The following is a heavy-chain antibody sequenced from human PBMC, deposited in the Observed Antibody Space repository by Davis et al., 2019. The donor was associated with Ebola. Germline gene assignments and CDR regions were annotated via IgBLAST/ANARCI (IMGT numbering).Heavy chain of an antibody. J-gene: IGHJ6*02. CDR3: ARTNSDDFWSGYYIPWGYYYGMDV. D-gene: IGHD3-3*01. CDR2: IKQDGSEK. CDR1: GFTFSSYW. Sequence: GESLKISCAASGFTFSSYWMSWVRQAPGKGLEWVANIKQDGSEKYYVDSVKGRFTISRDNAKNSLYLQMNSLRAEETAVYYCARTNSDDFWSGYYIPWGYYYGMDVWGQGTTVTVSS. V-gene: IGHV3-7*01.